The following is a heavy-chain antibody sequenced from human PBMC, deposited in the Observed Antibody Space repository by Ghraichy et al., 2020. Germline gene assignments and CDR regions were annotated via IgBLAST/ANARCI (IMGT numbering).Heavy chain of an antibody. CDR2: IYYSGST. Sequence: SETLSLTCTVSGGSISSSSYYWGWIRQPPGKGLEWIGSIYYSGSTYYNPSLKSRVTISVDTSKNQFSLKLSSVTAADTAVYYCARHGPRTSSSWYGDGMDVWGQGTTVTVSS. CDR3: ARHGPRTSSSWYGDGMDV. CDR1: GGSISSSSYY. D-gene: IGHD6-13*01. J-gene: IGHJ6*02. V-gene: IGHV4-39*01.